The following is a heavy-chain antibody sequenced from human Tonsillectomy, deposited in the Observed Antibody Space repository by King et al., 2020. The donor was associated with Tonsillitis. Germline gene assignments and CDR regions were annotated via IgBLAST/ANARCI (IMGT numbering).Heavy chain of an antibody. V-gene: IGHV3-9*01. J-gene: IGHJ4*02. CDR2: ISWNSGSI. CDR1: GFTFDDYA. CDR3: AKVGSSDFFDY. Sequence: VQLVESGGGLVQPGRSLRLSCAASGFTFDDYAMHWVRQAPGKGLEWVSGISWNSGSIGYADSVKGRFTISRDNAKNSLYLQMNSLRAEDTALYYCAKVGSSDFFDYWGQGTLVTVSS. D-gene: IGHD6-19*01.